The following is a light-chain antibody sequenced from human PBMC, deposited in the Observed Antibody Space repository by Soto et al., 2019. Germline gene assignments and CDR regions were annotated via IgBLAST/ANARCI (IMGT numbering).Light chain of an antibody. CDR2: DEN. CDR3: GSWDSSLSAYV. Sequence: QSAMTQPPSVSAAPGQKVTISCSGSSSNIGGNSVSWYQQLPGTAPKLLIYDENKRPSGIPDRFSGSKSGTSATLGITGFQTGDEADYYCGSWDSSLSAYVFGTGTKVTVL. V-gene: IGLV1-51*01. CDR1: SSNIGGNS. J-gene: IGLJ1*01.